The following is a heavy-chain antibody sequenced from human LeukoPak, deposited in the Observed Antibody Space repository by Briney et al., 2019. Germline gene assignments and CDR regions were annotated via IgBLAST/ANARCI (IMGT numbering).Heavy chain of an antibody. V-gene: IGHV4-34*01. CDR2: INHSGST. Sequence: SETLSLTCAVYGGSFSGYYWSWIRQPPGKGLEWIGEINHSGSTNYNPSLKSRVTISVDTPKNQFSLKLSSVTAADTAVYYCARMKMRELRANFDYWGQGTLVTVSS. CDR3: ARMKMRELRANFDY. J-gene: IGHJ4*02. D-gene: IGHD1-26*01. CDR1: GGSFSGYY.